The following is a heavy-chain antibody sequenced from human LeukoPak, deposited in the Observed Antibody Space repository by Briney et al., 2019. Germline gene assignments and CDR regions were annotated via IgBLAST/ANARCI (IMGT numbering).Heavy chain of an antibody. Sequence: GGSLRLFCAASGFTFSDYYMSWIRQAPGKGLEWVSYISSSGSTLYYADSVKGRFTISRDNAKNSLYLQMNSLRAEDTAVYYCARTVDTEPLGFDYWGQGTPVTVSS. CDR3: ARTVDTEPLGFDY. CDR2: ISSSGSTL. CDR1: GFTFSDYY. V-gene: IGHV3-11*04. J-gene: IGHJ4*02. D-gene: IGHD5-18*01.